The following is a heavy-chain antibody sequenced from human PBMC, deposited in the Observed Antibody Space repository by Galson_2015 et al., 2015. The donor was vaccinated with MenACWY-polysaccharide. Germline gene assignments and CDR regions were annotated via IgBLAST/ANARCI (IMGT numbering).Heavy chain of an antibody. V-gene: IGHV1-3*01. Sequence: SVKVSCKASGYTFIPYSMHWVRQAPGQRLEWMGWINPGNGHTKYPQKFQGRVIFTRDTSANTGYMELRSLRYEDTAVYYCARGIRDSGDHGQDYFDNWGQGTPVTVSS. CDR1: GYTFIPYS. CDR2: INPGNGHT. D-gene: IGHD1-26*01. CDR3: ARGIRDSGDHGQDYFDN. J-gene: IGHJ4*02.